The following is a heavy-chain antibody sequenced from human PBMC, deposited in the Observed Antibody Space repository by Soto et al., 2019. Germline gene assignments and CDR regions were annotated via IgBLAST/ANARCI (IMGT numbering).Heavy chain of an antibody. Sequence: SEALSLTCTVSGGSVSRGSYYWSWIRQPPGKGLEWIGYIYYSGSTNYNPSLKSRVTISVDTSKNQFSLKLSSVTAADTAVYYCASCARSYFYDSSGSLNWFHPLDQAPPVSVPQ. CDR1: GGSVSRGSYY. CDR3: ASCARSYFYDSSGSLNWFHP. J-gene: IGHJ5*02. D-gene: IGHD3-22*01. V-gene: IGHV4-61*01. CDR2: IYYSGST.